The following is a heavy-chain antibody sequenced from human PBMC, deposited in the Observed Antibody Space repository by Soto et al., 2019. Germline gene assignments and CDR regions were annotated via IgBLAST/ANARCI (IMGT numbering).Heavy chain of an antibody. CDR1: GFTFSNSW. J-gene: IGHJ4*02. D-gene: IGHD6-19*01. CDR2: INTDGSYI. Sequence: GGSLRLSCAASGFTFSNSWMHWVRQTPGKGLVWVSRINTDGSYINYVDSVKGRFTVSRDNAKNTLYLQMNSLRAEDTAVYYCARDIQQWLAPGFDYWGQGTLVTVSS. V-gene: IGHV3-74*01. CDR3: ARDIQQWLAPGFDY.